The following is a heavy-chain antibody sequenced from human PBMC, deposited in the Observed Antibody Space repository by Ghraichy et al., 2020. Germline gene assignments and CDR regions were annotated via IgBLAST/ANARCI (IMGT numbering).Heavy chain of an antibody. CDR1: GFTFSSYW. D-gene: IGHD6-19*01. CDR2: IKQDGSEK. CDR3: ARVGPGIAVAETLGAFDI. J-gene: IGHJ3*02. Sequence: GGSLRLSCAASGFTFSSYWMSWVRQAPGKGLEWVANIKQDGSEKYYVDSVKGRFTISRDNAKNSLYLQMNSLRAEDTAVYYCARVGPGIAVAETLGAFDIWGQGTMVTVSS. V-gene: IGHV3-7*01.